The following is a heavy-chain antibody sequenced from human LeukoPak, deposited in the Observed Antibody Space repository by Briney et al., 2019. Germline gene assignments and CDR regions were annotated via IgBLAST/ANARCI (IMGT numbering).Heavy chain of an antibody. CDR3: ARDGDTAMVSFYDI. V-gene: IGHV1-69*13. D-gene: IGHD5-18*01. CDR2: IIPMFGTP. CDR1: GGTFSSYA. Sequence: SVKVSCKASGGTFSSYAISWVRQAPGQGLEWMGGIIPMFGTPNYAQKFQGRVTITADESTNTAYMELSSLTYEDMAMYYCARDGDTAMVSFYDIWGQGTKVTVSS. J-gene: IGHJ3*02.